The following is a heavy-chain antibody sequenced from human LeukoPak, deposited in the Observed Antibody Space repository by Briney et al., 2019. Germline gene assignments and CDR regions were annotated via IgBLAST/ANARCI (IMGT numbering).Heavy chain of an antibody. D-gene: IGHD3-9*01. CDR2: IYYSGST. V-gene: IGHV4-30-4*08. Sequence: SETLSLTWSVSGGSISSGDYYWSWIRQPPGKGLEWIGYIYYSGSTYYNPSLKSRVTISVDTSKNQFSLKLSSVTAADTAVYYCARGYYDILTGVNWFDPWGQGTLVTVSS. CDR1: GGSISSGDYY. J-gene: IGHJ5*02. CDR3: ARGYYDILTGVNWFDP.